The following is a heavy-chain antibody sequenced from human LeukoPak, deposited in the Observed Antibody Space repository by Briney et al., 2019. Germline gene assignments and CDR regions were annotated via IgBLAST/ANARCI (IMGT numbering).Heavy chain of an antibody. CDR2: ISAYNGNT. CDR3: ARDVSPYYYGSGSYSSAYFDY. J-gene: IGHJ4*02. Sequence: ASVKVSCKASGYTFTSYGISWVRQAPGQGLEWMGWISAYNGNTNYAQKLQGRVTMTTDTSTSTAYMELRSLRSDDTAVYYCARDVSPYYYGSGSYSSAYFDYWGQGTLVTVSS. D-gene: IGHD3-10*01. V-gene: IGHV1-18*01. CDR1: GYTFTSYG.